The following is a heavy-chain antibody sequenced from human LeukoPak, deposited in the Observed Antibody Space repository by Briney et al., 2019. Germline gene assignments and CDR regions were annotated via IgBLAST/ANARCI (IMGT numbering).Heavy chain of an antibody. J-gene: IGHJ6*03. CDR1: GFTFSSYS. V-gene: IGHV3-21*01. CDR2: ISSSSSYI. CDR3: ARIYDVLRFLEWSQEDHMDV. Sequence: GGSLRLSCAASGFTFSSYSMNWVRQAPGKGLEWVSSISSSSSYIYYADSVKGRFTISRDNAKNSLYLQMNSLRAEDTAVYYCARIYDVLRFLEWSQEDHMDVWGKGTTVTVSS. D-gene: IGHD3-3*01.